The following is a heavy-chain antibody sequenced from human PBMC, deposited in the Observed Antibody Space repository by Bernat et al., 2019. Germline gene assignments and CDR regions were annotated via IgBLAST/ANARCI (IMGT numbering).Heavy chain of an antibody. CDR3: AKDMAYVEMATIWQLDY. CDR1: GFTFYDYA. D-gene: IGHD5-24*01. CDR2: ISGDGGSI. J-gene: IGHJ4*02. Sequence: EVQLVESGGGVVQPGGSLILSCAASGFTFYDYAMHWFRQAPGKGLEWVSLISGDGGSIYYADSVKGRFTISRDNSKNSLYLQMNSLRTEDTALYYCAKDMAYVEMATIWQLDYWGQGTLVTVSS. V-gene: IGHV3-43*02.